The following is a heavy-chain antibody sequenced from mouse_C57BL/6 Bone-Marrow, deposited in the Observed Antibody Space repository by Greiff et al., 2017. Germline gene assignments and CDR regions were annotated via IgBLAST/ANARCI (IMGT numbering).Heavy chain of an antibody. CDR2: IDPSDSYT. V-gene: IGHV1-59*01. D-gene: IGHD4-1*01. J-gene: IGHJ2*01. Sequence: QVQLQQPGAELVRPGTSVKLSCKASGYTFTSDWMHWVKQRPGQGLEWIGVIDPSDSYTNYNQKFKGKATLTVDTSSSTAYMQLSSLTSEASAVYYCAGDWDEDYWGQGTTLTVSS. CDR3: AGDWDEDY. CDR1: GYTFTSDW.